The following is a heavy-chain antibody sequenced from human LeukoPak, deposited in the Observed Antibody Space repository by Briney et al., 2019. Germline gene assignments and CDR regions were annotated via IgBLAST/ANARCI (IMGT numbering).Heavy chain of an antibody. CDR3: ARGGQVVSASDNWFDP. Sequence: GGSLRLSCAASGFTFSSYSMNWVRQAPGKGLDWASSISTSSSYIYYADSVKGRFTISRDNAKKSLYLQMNSLRAEDTALYYCARGGQVVSASDNWFDPWGQGTLVTVSS. J-gene: IGHJ5*02. V-gene: IGHV3-21*01. D-gene: IGHD2-2*01. CDR2: ISTSSSYI. CDR1: GFTFSSYS.